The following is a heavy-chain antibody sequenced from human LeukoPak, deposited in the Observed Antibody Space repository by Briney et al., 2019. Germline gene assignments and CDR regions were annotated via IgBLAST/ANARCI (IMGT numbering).Heavy chain of an antibody. CDR1: GGSISNYY. CDR2: IYTSGST. CDR3: ARDRITGSRDAFDI. J-gene: IGHJ3*02. V-gene: IGHV4-4*07. Sequence: SETLSLTCTVSGGSISNYYWSWIRQPAGQGLEWIGRIYTSGSTNYNPSLKSRVTMSVDTSKNQLSLKLSSVTAADTAVYYCARDRITGSRDAFDIWGQGTMVTVSS. D-gene: IGHD1-14*01.